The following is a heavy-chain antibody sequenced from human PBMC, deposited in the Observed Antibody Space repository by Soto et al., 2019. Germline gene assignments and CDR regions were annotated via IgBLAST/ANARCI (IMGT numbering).Heavy chain of an antibody. CDR2: IYTSGST. CDR3: ARGGGDFWSGYYLDY. CDR1: GGSISSYY. D-gene: IGHD3-3*01. Sequence: NPSETLSLTCTVSGGSISSYYWSWVRQPAGKGLEWIGRIYTSGSTNYNPSLKSRVTMSVDTSKNQFSLKLSSVTAADTAVYYCARGGGDFWSGYYLDYWGQGTLVTVSS. J-gene: IGHJ4*02. V-gene: IGHV4-4*07.